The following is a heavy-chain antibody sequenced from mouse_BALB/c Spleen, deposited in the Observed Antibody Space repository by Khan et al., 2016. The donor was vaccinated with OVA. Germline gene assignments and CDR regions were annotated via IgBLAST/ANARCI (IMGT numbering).Heavy chain of an antibody. J-gene: IGHJ2*01. Sequence: QVQLKQSGAELAKPGASVKMSCKASGYTFINYWILWVKQRPGQGLEWIGYINPSTGYTEYNQNFKDKATLTADKSSSTAYMQLSSLTSEDSAVYYGARSGLRWDFDYWGQGTTLTVSS. CDR1: GYTFINYW. CDR3: ARSGLRWDFDY. D-gene: IGHD1-1*01. V-gene: IGHV1-7*01. CDR2: INPSTGYT.